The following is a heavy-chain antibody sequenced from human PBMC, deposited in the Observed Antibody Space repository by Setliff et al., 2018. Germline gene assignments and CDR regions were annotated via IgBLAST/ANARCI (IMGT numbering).Heavy chain of an antibody. CDR2: MHYSGNT. J-gene: IGHJ3*01. Sequence: PSETLSLTCTVSGGSISGSSYYWGWIRQPPGKGLEWIGSMHYSGNTNYNPSLKSRFTISVDTSKNQLSLKVNSVTAADTAVYYCARQEDVVSTADAFDVWGQGTVVTVSS. CDR3: ARQEDVVSTADAFDV. V-gene: IGHV4-39*01. D-gene: IGHD5-12*01. CDR1: GGSISGSSYY.